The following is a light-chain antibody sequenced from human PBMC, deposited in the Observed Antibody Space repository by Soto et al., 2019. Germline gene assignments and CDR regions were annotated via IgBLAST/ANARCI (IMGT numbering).Light chain of an antibody. J-gene: IGLJ1*01. CDR3: QSYDSSLSAHYV. CDR2: GNS. Sequence: QSVLTEPPSVSAAPGQRVAISCTGSSSNIGATYDVQWYQQLPGTAPNLLLYGNSNRPSGVPARFSGSKSGTSASLAITGLQADDEADYYCQSYDSSLSAHYVFGTGTKVNVL. CDR1: SSNIGATYD. V-gene: IGLV1-40*01.